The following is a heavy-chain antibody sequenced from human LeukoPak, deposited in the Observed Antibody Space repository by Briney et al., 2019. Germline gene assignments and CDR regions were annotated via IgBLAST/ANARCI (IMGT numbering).Heavy chain of an antibody. V-gene: IGHV7-4-1*02. CDR2: INTNTGNP. CDR1: GYTFTDYY. J-gene: IGHJ4*02. Sequence: ASVKVSCKASGYTFTDYYMHWVRQAPGQGLEWMGWINTNTGNPTYAQGFTGRFVFSLDTSVSTAYLQISSLKAEDTAVYYCARGYSYASPSEAYYFDYWGQGTLVTVSS. CDR3: ARGYSYASPSEAYYFDY. D-gene: IGHD5-18*01.